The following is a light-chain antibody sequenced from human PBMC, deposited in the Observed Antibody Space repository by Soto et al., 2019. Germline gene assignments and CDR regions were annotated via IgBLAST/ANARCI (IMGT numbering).Light chain of an antibody. J-gene: IGKJ4*01. CDR2: DAS. CDR3: QQRSTWPLT. V-gene: IGKV3-11*01. CDR1: QSVGTY. Sequence: EIVMTQSPATLSVSPGERAALSCRASQSVGTYLAWYQHKPGQAPRLLIYDASNRATGIPARFSGSGSGADFTLSISSLEPEDFAIYYCQQRSTWPLTFGGGIKVDI.